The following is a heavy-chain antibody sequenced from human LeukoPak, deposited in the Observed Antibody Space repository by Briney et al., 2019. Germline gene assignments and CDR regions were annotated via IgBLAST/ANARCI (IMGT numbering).Heavy chain of an antibody. V-gene: IGHV3-21*01. J-gene: IGHJ3*02. CDR1: GFIFSSYS. D-gene: IGHD3-10*01. CDR2: ISSSSSYI. CDR3: ARLSRGSGRDAFDI. Sequence: PGGSLRLSCAASGFIFSSYSMNWVRQAPGKGLEWVSSISSSSSYIYYADSVKGRFTISRDNAKNSLYLQMNSLRAEDTAVYYCARLSRGSGRDAFDIWGQGTMVTVSS.